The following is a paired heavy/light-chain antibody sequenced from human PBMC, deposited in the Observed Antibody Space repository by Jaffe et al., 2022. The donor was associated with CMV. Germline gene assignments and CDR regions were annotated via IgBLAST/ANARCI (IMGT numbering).Light chain of an antibody. Sequence: QSALTQPASVSGSPGQSITISCTGTSSDVGGYNYVSWYQQHPGKAPKLMIYDVSNRPSGVSNRFSGSKSGNTASLTISGLQAEDEADYYCSSYTSSRSYVVFGGGTKLTVL. J-gene: IGLJ2*01. CDR3: SSYTSSRSYVV. CDR2: DVS. CDR1: SSDVGGYNY. V-gene: IGLV2-14*03.
Heavy chain of an antibody. V-gene: IGHV4-31*03. CDR1: GGSISSGGYY. CDR2: IYYSGST. J-gene: IGHJ2*01. D-gene: IGHD2-15*01. Sequence: QVQLQESGPGLVKPSQTLSLTCTVSGGSISSGGYYWSWIRQHPGKGLEWIGYIYYSGSTYYNPSLKSRVTISVDTSKNQFSLKLSSVTAADTAVYYCARVKGGYCSGGSCYFLGSWYFDLWGRGTLVTVSS. CDR3: ARVKGGYCSGGSCYFLGSWYFDL.